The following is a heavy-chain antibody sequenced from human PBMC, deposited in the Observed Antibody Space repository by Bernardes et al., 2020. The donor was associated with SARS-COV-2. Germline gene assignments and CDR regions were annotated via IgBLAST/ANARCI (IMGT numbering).Heavy chain of an antibody. V-gene: IGHV5-51*01. Sequence: GGSLKISCQASGYTFSDYWIAWVRQMPGKGLEWMGIIYPGDSDIRYSPSFQGQVTISADKSISTAYVNWSRLKASDTAMYYCARLGTRGVPGERTNYGMDVGGQGTTVTVSS. CDR1: GYTFSDYW. D-gene: IGHD3-10*01. CDR2: IYPGDSDI. CDR3: ARLGTRGVPGERTNYGMDV. J-gene: IGHJ6*02.